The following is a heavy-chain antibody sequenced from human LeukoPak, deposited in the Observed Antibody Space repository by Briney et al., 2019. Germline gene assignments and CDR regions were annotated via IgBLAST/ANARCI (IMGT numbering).Heavy chain of an antibody. J-gene: IGHJ3*01. CDR3: AKPRDIDSWAFDV. Sequence: QPGGSLRLSCAASEFTFNNHDMHWVRQAPGKGLEWVAAISYDGRNKYYADSVKGRFTISRDNSKNTLNLQMNSLRTEDTAVFYCAKPRDIDSWAFDVWGQGTMVTVSS. CDR1: EFTFNNHD. CDR2: ISYDGRNK. D-gene: IGHD2-15*01. V-gene: IGHV3-30*18.